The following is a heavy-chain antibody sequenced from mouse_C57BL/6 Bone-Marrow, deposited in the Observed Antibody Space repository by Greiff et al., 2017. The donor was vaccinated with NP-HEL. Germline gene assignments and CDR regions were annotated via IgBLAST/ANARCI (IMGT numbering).Heavy chain of an antibody. V-gene: IGHV1-26*01. Sequence: EVQLQQSGPELVKPGASVKISCKASGYTFTDYYMNWVKQSHGKSLEWIGDINPNNGGTSYNQQFKGKATLTVDKSSSTAYMELRSLTSEDSAVYYCARSLDWYFDVWGTGTTVTVSS. CDR1: GYTFTDYY. CDR2: INPNNGGT. CDR3: ARSLDWYFDV. J-gene: IGHJ1*03.